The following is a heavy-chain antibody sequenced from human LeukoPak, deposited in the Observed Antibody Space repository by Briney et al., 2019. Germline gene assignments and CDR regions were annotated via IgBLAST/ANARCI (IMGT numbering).Heavy chain of an antibody. Sequence: ASVKVSCKASGYTFTSYAMNWVRQAPGQGLEWMGWISTNTGNPTYAQGFTGRFVFSLDTSVSTAYLQISSLKAEDTAVYYCARGGREDYDFWSGYYSGVHYDYWGQGTLVTVSS. J-gene: IGHJ4*02. CDR2: ISTNTGNP. CDR1: GYTFTSYA. CDR3: ARGGREDYDFWSGYYSGVHYDY. D-gene: IGHD3-3*01. V-gene: IGHV7-4-1*02.